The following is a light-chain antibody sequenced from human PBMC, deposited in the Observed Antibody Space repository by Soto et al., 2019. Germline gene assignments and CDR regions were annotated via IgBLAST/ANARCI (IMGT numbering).Light chain of an antibody. V-gene: IGKV3-11*01. CDR2: DAS. Sequence: EIVLIQSPATLSLSPGERATLSCRASQSVGSYLAWYQHKPGQAPRLLISDASNRAIAIPPRFSGSGSETDFTLTSSSLAPEDSAVYDCQERSNWPSLTFGGGTKVEIK. CDR1: QSVGSY. J-gene: IGKJ4*01. CDR3: QERSNWPSLT.